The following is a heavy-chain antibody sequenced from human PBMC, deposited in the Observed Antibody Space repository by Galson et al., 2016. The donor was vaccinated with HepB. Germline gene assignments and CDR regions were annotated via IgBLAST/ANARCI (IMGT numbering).Heavy chain of an antibody. Sequence: SLRLSCAASGFTFTNYIMRWVRQAPGKGLEWVSAISGSGSDTYYLDFAKGRFTISKDNSKNTVYLQMNNLRAEDTAIYYCAKLMGDWGDRSTGFVDYWGQGTLVTVSS. D-gene: IGHD2-21*01. CDR2: ISGSGSDT. V-gene: IGHV3-23*01. CDR1: GFTFTNYI. J-gene: IGHJ4*02. CDR3: AKLMGDWGDRSTGFVDY.